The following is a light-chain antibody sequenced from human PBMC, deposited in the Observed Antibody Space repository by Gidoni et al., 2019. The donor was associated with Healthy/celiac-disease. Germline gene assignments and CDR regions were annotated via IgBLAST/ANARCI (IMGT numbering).Light chain of an antibody. CDR3: QQYDNLPLT. CDR2: DAS. Sequence: DIQMTQSPSSLSASVGDRVTITCQASQDISNYLNWYQQKPGKAPKLLIYDASNLETGVPSRFSGSGSGTDFTFTISNLQPEDIATYYCQQYDNLPLTFGGATKVEIK. V-gene: IGKV1-33*01. J-gene: IGKJ4*01. CDR1: QDISNY.